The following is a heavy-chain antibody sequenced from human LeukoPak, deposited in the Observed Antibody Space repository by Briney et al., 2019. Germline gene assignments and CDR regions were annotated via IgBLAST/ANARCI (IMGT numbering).Heavy chain of an antibody. J-gene: IGHJ4*02. CDR2: IYPDDSDT. CDR3: ARTSGLVGARTGWDYFDY. V-gene: IGHV5-51*01. Sequence: GESLQISCQGSGTSFTSYWIGWVRQMPGKGLEWMGIIYPDDSDTRYSPSFKGQVTISADKSISTAYLQWSSLKASDTAMYYCARTSGLVGARTGWDYFDYWGQGTLVTVSS. CDR1: GTSFTSYW. D-gene: IGHD1-26*01.